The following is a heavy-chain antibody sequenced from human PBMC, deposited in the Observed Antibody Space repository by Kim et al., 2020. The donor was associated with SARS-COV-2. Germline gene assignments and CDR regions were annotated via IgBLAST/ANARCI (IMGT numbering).Heavy chain of an antibody. CDR3: ARDGGDYIYGMDV. Sequence: GGSLRLSCAASGFTFSSYAMHWVRQAPGKGLEWVAVISYDGSNKYYADSVKGRFTISRDNSKNTLYLQMNSLRAEDTAVYYCARDGGDYIYGMDVWGQGTTVTVSS. V-gene: IGHV3-30-3*01. J-gene: IGHJ6*02. CDR2: ISYDGSNK. CDR1: GFTFSSYA. D-gene: IGHD2-21*01.